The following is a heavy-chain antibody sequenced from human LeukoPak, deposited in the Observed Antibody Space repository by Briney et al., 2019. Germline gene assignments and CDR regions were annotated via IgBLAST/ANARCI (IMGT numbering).Heavy chain of an antibody. D-gene: IGHD2-2*01. V-gene: IGHV3-23*01. CDR2: ISGTGGIT. CDR1: GFAFSTCA. Sequence: GGSLILSCTASGFAFSTCARSWVRQAPGKGLKWLSAISGTGGITYYADSEKGRFTISRDNSKNTLYLQMNSLRAEDTAVYYCADRYAQPPYWGQGTLVTVSS. J-gene: IGHJ4*02. CDR3: ADRYAQPPY.